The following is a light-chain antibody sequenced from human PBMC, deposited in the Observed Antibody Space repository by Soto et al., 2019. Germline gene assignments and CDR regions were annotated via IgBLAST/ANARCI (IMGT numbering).Light chain of an antibody. Sequence: QSALTQPASVSGSPGQSITISCTGTSSDVGGYNYVSWYQQYPGKAPKLMIYDVDTRPSGVSNRFSGSKSGNTASLTISGLQADDEADYYCSSYTNSNTLVFGPGTKLTVL. J-gene: IGLJ1*01. CDR3: SSYTNSNTLV. V-gene: IGLV2-14*01. CDR2: DVD. CDR1: SSDVGGYNY.